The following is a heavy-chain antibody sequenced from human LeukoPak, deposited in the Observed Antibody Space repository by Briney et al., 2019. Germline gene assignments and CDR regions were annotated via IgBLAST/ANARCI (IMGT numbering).Heavy chain of an antibody. V-gene: IGHV4-39*07. D-gene: IGHD3-10*01. CDR1: GGSISSSTYY. CDR2: IYYSGST. J-gene: IGHJ5*02. Sequence: SETLSLTCTVSGGSISSSTYYWGWIRQPPGKGLEWIGSIYYSGSTYYNPSLKSRVTISVDTSKNQFSLKLSSVTAADTAVYYCARDNSHYYGSGSSNWFDPWGQGTLVTVSS. CDR3: ARDNSHYYGSGSSNWFDP.